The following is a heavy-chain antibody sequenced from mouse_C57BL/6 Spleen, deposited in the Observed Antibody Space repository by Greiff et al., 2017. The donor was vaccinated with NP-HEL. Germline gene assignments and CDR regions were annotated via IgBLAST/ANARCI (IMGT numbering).Heavy chain of an antibody. D-gene: IGHD1-1*01. CDR3: ARRDDYGSSSVGYFDV. Sequence: EVMLVESGGGLVKPGGSLKLSCAASGFTFSDYGMHWVRQAPEKGLEWVAYISSGSSTIYYADPVKGRFTISRDNAKNTLFLQMTSLRSEDTAMYYCARRDDYGSSSVGYFDVWGTGTTVTVSS. CDR2: ISSGSSTI. V-gene: IGHV5-17*01. J-gene: IGHJ1*03. CDR1: GFTFSDYG.